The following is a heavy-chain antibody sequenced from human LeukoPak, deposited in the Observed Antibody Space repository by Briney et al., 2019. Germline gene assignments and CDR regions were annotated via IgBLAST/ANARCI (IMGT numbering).Heavy chain of an antibody. D-gene: IGHD2-2*01. CDR1: GFTFSSYS. J-gene: IGHJ4*02. Sequence: PGGSLRLSCAASGFTFSSYSMNWVRQAPGKGLEWVSSISSSSSYIYYADSVKGRFTISRDNAKNSLYLQMNSLRAEDTAVYYCARDPGTLGYCSSTSCSFDYWGQGTLVTVSS. CDR3: ARDPGTLGYCSSTSCSFDY. CDR2: ISSSSSYI. V-gene: IGHV3-21*01.